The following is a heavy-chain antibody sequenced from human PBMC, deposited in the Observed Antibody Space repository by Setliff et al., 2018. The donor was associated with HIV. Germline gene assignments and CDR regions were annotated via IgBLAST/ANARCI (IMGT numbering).Heavy chain of an antibody. CDR2: ISWNSGSI. Sequence: GGSLRLSCAASGFTFDDYAMHWVRQAPGMGLEWVSGISWNSGSIVYADSVKGRFTISRDNAKNMVYLQMNSLRAEDTALYYCAKVKVPTTDLYFLDYWGQGTPVTVS. CDR3: AKVKVPTTDLYFLDY. CDR1: GFTFDDYA. J-gene: IGHJ4*02. V-gene: IGHV3-9*01. D-gene: IGHD1-1*01.